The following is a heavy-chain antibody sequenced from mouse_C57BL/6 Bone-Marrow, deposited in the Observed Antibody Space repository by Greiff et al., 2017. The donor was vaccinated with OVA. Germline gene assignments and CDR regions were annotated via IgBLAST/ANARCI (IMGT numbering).Heavy chain of an antibody. CDR3: ARDGRDY. CDR2: IKPNSGSS. D-gene: IGHD1-1*01. Sequence: EVKLQQSGPELVKPGASVKISCKASGYSFTDYNMNWVKQSHGKSLEWIGVIKPNSGSSSSNQKFKGKATLTVDQSSSTAYMQLKNLTAEDSAVYYCARDGRDYWGQGTSVTVSS. V-gene: IGHV1-39*01. J-gene: IGHJ4*01. CDR1: GYSFTDYN.